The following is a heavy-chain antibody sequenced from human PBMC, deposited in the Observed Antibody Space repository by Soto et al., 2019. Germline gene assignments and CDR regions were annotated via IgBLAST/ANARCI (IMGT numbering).Heavy chain of an antibody. D-gene: IGHD5-18*01. CDR1: GYSFTSYG. J-gene: IGHJ4*02. Sequence: GASVKVSCKASGYSFTSYGINWVRQAPGQGLEWMGWISAYNSNTNYAQKLQGRLTMTTDTSTTTVYMELRSLRSDDTAVYYCARGYGRNFDYWGQGTLVTVSS. CDR2: ISAYNSNT. V-gene: IGHV1-18*01. CDR3: ARGYGRNFDY.